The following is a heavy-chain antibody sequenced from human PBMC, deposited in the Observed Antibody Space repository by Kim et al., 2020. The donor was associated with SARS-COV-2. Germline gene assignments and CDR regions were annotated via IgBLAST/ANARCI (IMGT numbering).Heavy chain of an antibody. D-gene: IGHD3-22*01. CDR3: ARNYYDSSGYSSY. Sequence: GGSLRLSCAASGFTFSSYEMNWVRQAPGKGLEWVSYISSSGSTIYYADSVKGRFTISRDNAKNSLYLQMNSLRAEDTAVYYCARNYYDSSGYSSYWGQGTLVTVSS. CDR2: ISSSGSTI. J-gene: IGHJ4*02. V-gene: IGHV3-48*03. CDR1: GFTFSSYE.